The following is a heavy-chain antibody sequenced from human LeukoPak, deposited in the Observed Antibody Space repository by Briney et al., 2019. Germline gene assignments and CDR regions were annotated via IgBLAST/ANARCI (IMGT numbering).Heavy chain of an antibody. CDR2: IYYSGST. V-gene: IGHV4-59*01. D-gene: IGHD2-21*02. Sequence: GXXIXXXXWSWXXXXXGXXXXXXGYIYYSGSTNYNPSLKSRVTISVDTSKNQFSLKLSSVTAADTAVYYCARGSRLLFDAFDIWGQGTMVTVSS. J-gene: IGHJ3*02. CDR1: GXXIXXXX. CDR3: ARGSRLLFDAFDI.